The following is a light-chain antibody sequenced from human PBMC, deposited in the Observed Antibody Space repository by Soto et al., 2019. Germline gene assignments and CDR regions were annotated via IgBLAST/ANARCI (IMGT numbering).Light chain of an antibody. V-gene: IGKV4-1*01. CDR3: QQYYSTPT. Sequence: DIVMTQSKDSLAVSLGERATINCKSGQSVLYSSNNKNYLAWYQQKPGQPPKLLIYWASTRESGVPDRFSGSGSGTDFTLTISSLQAEDVAVYYCQQYYSTPTFGGGTNVDIK. CDR2: WAS. J-gene: IGKJ4*01. CDR1: QSVLYSSNNKNY.